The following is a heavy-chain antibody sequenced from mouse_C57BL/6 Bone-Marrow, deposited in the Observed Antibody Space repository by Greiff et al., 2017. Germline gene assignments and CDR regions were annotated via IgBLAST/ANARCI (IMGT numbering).Heavy chain of an antibody. Sequence: QVQLKESGAELVRPGTSVKVSCKASGYAFPNYLIEWVKQRPGQGLEWIGVINPGSGGTNYNEKFKGKATLTADKSSSTAYMQLSSLTSEDSAVYFGAIEGRWPAWFAYWGQGTLVTVSA. CDR3: AIEGRWPAWFAY. V-gene: IGHV1-54*01. CDR1: GYAFPNYL. CDR2: INPGSGGT. J-gene: IGHJ3*01. D-gene: IGHD2-3*01.